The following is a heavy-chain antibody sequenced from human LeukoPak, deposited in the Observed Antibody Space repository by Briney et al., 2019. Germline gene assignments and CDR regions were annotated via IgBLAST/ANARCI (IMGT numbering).Heavy chain of an antibody. CDR1: GFTFSSYS. CDR2: ISSSGSTI. V-gene: IGHV3-48*04. Sequence: GGSLRLSCAASGFTFSSYSMNWVRQAPGKGLEWVSYISSSGSTIYYADSVKGRFTISRDNAKNSLYLQMNSLRAEDTAVYYCARGTWFGEPNFDYWGQGTLVTVSS. D-gene: IGHD3-10*01. CDR3: ARGTWFGEPNFDY. J-gene: IGHJ4*02.